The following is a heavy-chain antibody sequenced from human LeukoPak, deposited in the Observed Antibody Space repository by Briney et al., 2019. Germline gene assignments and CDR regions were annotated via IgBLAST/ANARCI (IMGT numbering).Heavy chain of an antibody. D-gene: IGHD3-22*01. J-gene: IGHJ4*02. CDR3: AKDRQRRIMYYDSSGYSSADY. Sequence: GGSLRLSRAASGFTFSSYGMHWVRQAPGKGLEWVAVISYDGSNKYYADSVKGRFTISRDNSKNTLYLQMNSLRAEDTAVYYCAKDRQRRIMYYDSSGYSSADYWGQGTLVTVSS. CDR2: ISYDGSNK. V-gene: IGHV3-30*18. CDR1: GFTFSSYG.